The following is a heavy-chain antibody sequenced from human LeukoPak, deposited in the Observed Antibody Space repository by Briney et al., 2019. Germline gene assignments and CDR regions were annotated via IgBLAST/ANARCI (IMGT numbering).Heavy chain of an antibody. V-gene: IGHV4-59*01. CDR1: GGSISSYY. CDR3: ARVTRWWYYFDY. CDR2: IYYSGST. D-gene: IGHD2-15*01. Sequence: SETLSLTCTVSGGSISSYYWSWIRQPPGKGLEWIGYIYYSGSTNYNPSLKSRVTISVDTSKNQFSLKLSSVTAADTAVYYCARVTRWWYYFDYWGQGTLVTVSS. J-gene: IGHJ4*02.